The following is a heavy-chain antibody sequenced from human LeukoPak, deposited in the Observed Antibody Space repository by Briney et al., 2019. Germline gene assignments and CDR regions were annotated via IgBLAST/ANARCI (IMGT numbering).Heavy chain of an antibody. Sequence: GGSLRLSCAASGXSFNDAWVSWVRQAPGKGLEWVGRIKRKTDGGTTDYAAPVKGRFTISRDDSKTSLYLQMNNLKTEDTAVYYCTTDTRRVVVPKWGQGTLVTVSS. V-gene: IGHV3-15*01. J-gene: IGHJ4*02. CDR1: GXSFNDAW. CDR3: TTDTRRVVVPK. CDR2: IKRKTDGGTT. D-gene: IGHD2-15*01.